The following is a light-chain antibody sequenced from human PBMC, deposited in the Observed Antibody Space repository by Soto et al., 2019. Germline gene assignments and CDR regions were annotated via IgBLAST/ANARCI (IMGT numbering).Light chain of an antibody. V-gene: IGLV2-14*01. CDR3: SPFSSNRPRV. CDR2: DVS. CDR1: SSDVGGYNY. J-gene: IGLJ3*02. Sequence: QSALTQPASVSGSPGQSITISCTGTSSDVGGYNYVSWYQQHPGKAPKLMIYDVSNRPSGVSNRFSGSKSGNTASLTISGVQAGEGGYYFRSPFSSNRPRVFGGGTQLTAL.